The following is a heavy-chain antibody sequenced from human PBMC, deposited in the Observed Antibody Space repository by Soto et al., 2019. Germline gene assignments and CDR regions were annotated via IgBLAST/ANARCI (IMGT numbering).Heavy chain of an antibody. CDR2: ISGSGSST. CDR3: AKLRASAVADFDY. J-gene: IGHJ4*02. D-gene: IGHD6-19*01. Sequence: GGSLRLSCAASGFSMSNFAMSWVRQAPGKGLEWVSAISGSGSSTYYADSVKGRFTISRDNSQNTLYLQMNSLRAEETAVYYCAKLRASAVADFDYWGQGTQVTVSS. CDR1: GFSMSNFA. V-gene: IGHV3-23*01.